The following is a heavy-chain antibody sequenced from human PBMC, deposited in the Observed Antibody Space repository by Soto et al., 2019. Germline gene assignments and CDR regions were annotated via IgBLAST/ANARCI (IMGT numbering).Heavy chain of an antibody. CDR2: ISWNSGNI. J-gene: IGHJ4*02. Sequence: EVQLQESGGALVQPGRSLRLSCAASGVTFDDYAMHWVRQVLGKGLEWVSSISWNSGNIGYADSVKVRFTTSRDNAKNSLYLQMNSLRPEDTALYYCVRSKGGYSYGTPFDYWGQGTLVTFSS. CDR3: VRSKGGYSYGTPFDY. D-gene: IGHD5-18*01. CDR1: GVTFDDYA. V-gene: IGHV3-9*01.